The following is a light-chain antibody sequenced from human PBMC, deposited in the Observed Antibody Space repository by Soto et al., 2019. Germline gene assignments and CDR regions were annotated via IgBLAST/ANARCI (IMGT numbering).Light chain of an antibody. CDR3: QRSFKTPLT. Sequence: DIQMTQSPSSLSASVGDRVTITCRASQSISSYLNWYQQKPGKAPKLMIYAASSLQSRVPSRFSGSESETEFTLTSSSLKAEDVSTYYCQRSFKTPLTFGGGTQVEIK. J-gene: IGKJ4*02. CDR1: QSISSY. V-gene: IGKV1-39*01. CDR2: AAS.